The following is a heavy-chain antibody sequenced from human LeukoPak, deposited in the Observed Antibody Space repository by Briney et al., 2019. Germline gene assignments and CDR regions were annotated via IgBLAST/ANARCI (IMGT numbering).Heavy chain of an antibody. CDR3: ARDTPLGSSSWYSDAFDI. D-gene: IGHD6-13*01. CDR1: GFTFSSYA. Sequence: GGSLRLSCAASGFTFSSYAMSWVRQAPGKGLEWVSSISSSSSYIYYADSVKGRFTISRDNAKNSLYLQMNSLRAEDTAVYYCARDTPLGSSSWYSDAFDIWGQGTMVTVSP. V-gene: IGHV3-21*01. J-gene: IGHJ3*02. CDR2: ISSSSSYI.